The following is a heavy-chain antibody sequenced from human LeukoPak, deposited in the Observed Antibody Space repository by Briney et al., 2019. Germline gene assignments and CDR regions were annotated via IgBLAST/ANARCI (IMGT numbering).Heavy chain of an antibody. J-gene: IGHJ4*02. CDR3: ARDSSGYYNFDY. CDR1: GFTFSSYS. D-gene: IGHD3-22*01. Sequence: GGSLRLSCAASGFTFSSYSMNWVRQAPGKGLEWVSSISSSSSYIYYADSVKGRFTISRDNAKNSLYLQMNSLRAEDTAVYYCARDSSGYYNFDYWGQGTLVTVSS. V-gene: IGHV3-21*01. CDR2: ISSSSSYI.